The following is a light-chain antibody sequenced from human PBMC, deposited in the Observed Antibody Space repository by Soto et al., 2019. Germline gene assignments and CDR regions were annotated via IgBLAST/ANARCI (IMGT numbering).Light chain of an antibody. Sequence: EIVLTQSPATLSLSPGERATLSCRASQSVGRSLAWYQQKPGQAPRLLIYGASDRATGIPARFSGSGSGTDSTLTISSLEPEDFAVYFCQQRSNWPPLTFGGGTKVEIK. CDR2: GAS. CDR3: QQRSNWPPLT. J-gene: IGKJ4*01. V-gene: IGKV3-11*01. CDR1: QSVGRS.